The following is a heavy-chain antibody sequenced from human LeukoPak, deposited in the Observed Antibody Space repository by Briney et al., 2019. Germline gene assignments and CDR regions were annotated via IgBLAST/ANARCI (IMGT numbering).Heavy chain of an antibody. CDR1: GGSFSGYY. V-gene: IGHV4-34*01. CDR3: ARAFVVVPAAHFDY. J-gene: IGHJ4*02. D-gene: IGHD2-2*01. Sequence: SETLSLTCAVYGGSFSGYYWSWIRHPPGKGLAWIGEINHSGSTNYNPSLKSRVTISVDTSKNQFSLKLSSVTAADTAVYYCARAFVVVPAAHFDYWGQGTLVTVSS. CDR2: INHSGST.